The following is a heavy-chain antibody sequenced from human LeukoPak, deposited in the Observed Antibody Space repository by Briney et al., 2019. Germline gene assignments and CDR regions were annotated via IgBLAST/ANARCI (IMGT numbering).Heavy chain of an antibody. CDR1: GGSISSYY. CDR2: IYTSGST. J-gene: IGHJ6*02. D-gene: IGHD2-2*03. Sequence: SETLSLTCTVSGGSISSYYWSWIRQPPGKGLEWIGRIYTSGSTNYNSSLKSRVTISVDTSKNQFSLKLSSVTAADTAVYYCARDSLDIVVVPAFYGMDVWGQGTTVTVSS. V-gene: IGHV4-4*08. CDR3: ARDSLDIVVVPAFYGMDV.